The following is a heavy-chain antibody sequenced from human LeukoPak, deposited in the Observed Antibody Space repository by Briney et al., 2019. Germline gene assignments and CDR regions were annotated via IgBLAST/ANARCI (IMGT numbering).Heavy chain of an antibody. CDR3: ARLTYSSSSEGIDY. J-gene: IGHJ4*02. D-gene: IGHD6-6*01. CDR2: IYYSGST. Sequence: SQTLSLTCTVSGGSISSSSYYWGWIRQPPGKGLEWIGSIYYSGSTYYNPSLKSRVTISVDTSKNQFSLKLSSVTAADTAVYYCARLTYSSSSEGIDYWGQGTLVTVSS. V-gene: IGHV4-39*01. CDR1: GGSISSSSYY.